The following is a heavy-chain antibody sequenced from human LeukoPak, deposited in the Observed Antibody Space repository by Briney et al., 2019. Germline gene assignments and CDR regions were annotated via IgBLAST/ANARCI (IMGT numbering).Heavy chain of an antibody. CDR2: INHSGGTT. CDR3: ARDARPRYDTSGYYFPGDY. CDR1: GYTFTSFY. D-gene: IGHD3-22*01. J-gene: IGHJ4*02. Sequence: GASVKVSCKXSGYTFTSFYIHWVRQAPGQGLEWMAIINHSGGTTRYAQKFQGRVTMTRDTSTSTVYMELSSLRSEDTAVYYCARDARPRYDTSGYYFPGDYWGQGTLVTVSS. V-gene: IGHV1-46*01.